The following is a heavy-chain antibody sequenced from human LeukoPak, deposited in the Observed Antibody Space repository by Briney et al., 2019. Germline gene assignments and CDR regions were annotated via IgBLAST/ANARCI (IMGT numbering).Heavy chain of an antibody. D-gene: IGHD6-13*01. V-gene: IGHV3-53*01. CDR3: AKTRPLDSSSWSHGDY. Sequence: GGSLRLSCAVSGFTVSGNHVTWVRQAPGKGLAWVSTIYNTGTTNYADSVKGRFTISRDNSKNTLYLQMNSLRAEDTAVYYCAKTRPLDSSSWSHGDYWGQGTLVTVSS. J-gene: IGHJ4*02. CDR2: IYNTGTT. CDR1: GFTVSGNH.